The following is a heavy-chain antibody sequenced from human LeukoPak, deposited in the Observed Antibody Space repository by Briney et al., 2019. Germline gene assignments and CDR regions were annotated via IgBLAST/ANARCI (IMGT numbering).Heavy chain of an antibody. CDR3: ARETSTRSRHDYGDYPDY. CDR1: GGSISSGSYY. CDR2: IYTSGST. D-gene: IGHD4-17*01. Sequence: PSETLSLTCTVSGGSISSGSYYWSWIRQPAGKGLEWIGRIYTSGSTNYNPSLKSRVTISVDTSKNQFSLKLSSVTAADTAVYYCARETSTRSRHDYGDYPDYWGQGTLVTVSS. V-gene: IGHV4-61*02. J-gene: IGHJ4*02.